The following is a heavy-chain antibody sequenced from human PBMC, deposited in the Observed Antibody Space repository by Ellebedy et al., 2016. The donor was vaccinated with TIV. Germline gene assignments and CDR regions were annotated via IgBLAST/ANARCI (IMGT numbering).Heavy chain of an antibody. CDR2: FDPEDGET. Sequence: AASVKVSCKVSGYTLTELSMHWVRQAPGKGLEWMGGFDPEDGETIYAQKFQGRVTMTEDTSTDTAYMELSSLRSEDTAVYYWATVRSWFGESGWFDPWGQGTLVTVSS. CDR3: ATVRSWFGESGWFDP. CDR1: GYTLTELS. D-gene: IGHD3-10*01. V-gene: IGHV1-24*01. J-gene: IGHJ5*02.